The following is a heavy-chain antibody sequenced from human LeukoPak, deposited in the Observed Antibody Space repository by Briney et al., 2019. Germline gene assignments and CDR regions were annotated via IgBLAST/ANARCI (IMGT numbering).Heavy chain of an antibody. D-gene: IGHD5-18*01. CDR1: GGSISSSNW. CDR3: PRAGYSYGYVDY. CDR2: IYHSGST. Sequence: SETLSLACAVSGGSISSSNWWSWVRQPPGKGLEWIGSIYHSGSTYYNPSLKSRVTISVDTSKNQFSLKLSSVTAADTAVYYCPRAGYSYGYVDYWGQGTLVTVSS. J-gene: IGHJ4*02. V-gene: IGHV4-4*02.